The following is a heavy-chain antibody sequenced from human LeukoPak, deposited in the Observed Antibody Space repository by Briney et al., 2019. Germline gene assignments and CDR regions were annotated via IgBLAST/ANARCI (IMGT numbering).Heavy chain of an antibody. CDR1: GFTFRSYG. CDR3: AKDIVLRFLEWPWYFDL. D-gene: IGHD3-3*01. CDR2: IRYDGSNK. Sequence: RPGGSLRLSCAASGFTFRSYGMHWVRQAPGKGLEWVAFIRYDGSNKYYADSVKGRFTISRDNSKNTLYLQMNSLRAEDTAVYYCAKDIVLRFLEWPWYFDLWGRGTLVTVSS. V-gene: IGHV3-30*02. J-gene: IGHJ2*01.